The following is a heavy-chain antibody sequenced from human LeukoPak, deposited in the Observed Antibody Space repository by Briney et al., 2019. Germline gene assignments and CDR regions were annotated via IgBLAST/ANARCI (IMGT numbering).Heavy chain of an antibody. CDR3: ATKGDPYYYYGMDV. Sequence: GSLSLSCAASGFTFSSYSMNWVRQAPGKGLEWVSSISSSSSYIYYADSVKGRFTISRDNAKNSLYLQMNSLRAEDTAVYYCATKGDPYYYYGMDVWGQGTTVTVSS. D-gene: IGHD3-16*01. CDR2: ISSSSSYI. CDR1: GFTFSSYS. V-gene: IGHV3-21*01. J-gene: IGHJ6*02.